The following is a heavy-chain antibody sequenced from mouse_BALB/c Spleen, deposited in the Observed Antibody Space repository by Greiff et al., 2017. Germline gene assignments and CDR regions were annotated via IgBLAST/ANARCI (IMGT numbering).Heavy chain of an antibody. J-gene: IGHJ1*01. CDR3: ARQGYYGQPKRYLDV. CDR1: GFTFSSYG. D-gene: IGHD1-1*01. Sequence: EVKLMESGGDLVKPGGSLKLSCAASGFTFSSYGMSWVRQTPDNRLEWVATISSGGSYTYYLDSVKGRFTISRDNAKNTLYLQLSSLKSEDTARYYRARQGYYGQPKRYLDVRGAETTVTASS. V-gene: IGHV5-6*01. CDR2: ISSGGSYT.